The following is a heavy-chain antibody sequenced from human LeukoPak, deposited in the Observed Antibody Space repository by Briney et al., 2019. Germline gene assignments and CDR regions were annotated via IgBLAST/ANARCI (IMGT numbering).Heavy chain of an antibody. V-gene: IGHV4-39*07. Sequence: PSETLSLTCTVSGGSLSSSSYYWGWVRQPPGKGLEWIGSIYYSGSTYYNPSLKSRVTISVDTSKNQFSLKLSSVTAADTAVYYCARRVGYGSGSYISGNWFDPWGQGTLVTVSS. CDR3: ARRVGYGSGSYISGNWFDP. D-gene: IGHD3-10*01. CDR1: GGSLSSSSYY. J-gene: IGHJ5*02. CDR2: IYYSGST.